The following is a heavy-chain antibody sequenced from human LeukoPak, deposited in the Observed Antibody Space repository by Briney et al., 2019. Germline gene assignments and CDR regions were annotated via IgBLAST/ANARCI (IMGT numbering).Heavy chain of an antibody. V-gene: IGHV3-30-3*01. CDR2: ISYDGSNK. D-gene: IGHD5-18*01. Sequence: GGSLRLSCAASGFTFSSYAMHWVRQAPGKGLEWVAVISYDGSNKYYADSVKGRFTISRDNSKNTLYLQINSLRAEDTAVYYCASHGGYSYGSLGYWGQGTLVTVSS. CDR3: ASHGGYSYGSLGY. CDR1: GFTFSSYA. J-gene: IGHJ4*02.